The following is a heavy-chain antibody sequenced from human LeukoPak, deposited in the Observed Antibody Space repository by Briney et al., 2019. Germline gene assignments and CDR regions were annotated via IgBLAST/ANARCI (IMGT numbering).Heavy chain of an antibody. J-gene: IGHJ4*02. Sequence: SETLSLTCTVSGASISNYYWSWLRQPPGKGLEWIAYIYDSGSTNYNPSLKSRVTISVDTSKNQFSLKVSSVTAADTAVYYCARTVAGTLYLDYWGQGTLVTVSS. CDR3: ARTVAGTLYLDY. D-gene: IGHD6-19*01. V-gene: IGHV4-59*01. CDR1: GASISNYY. CDR2: IYDSGST.